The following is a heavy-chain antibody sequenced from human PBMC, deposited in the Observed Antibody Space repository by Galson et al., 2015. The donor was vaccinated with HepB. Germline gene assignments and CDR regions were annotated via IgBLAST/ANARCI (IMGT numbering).Heavy chain of an antibody. CDR1: GDSIIGTGW. CDR3: ARNGYYALDY. CDR2: VYHTGST. J-gene: IGHJ4*02. D-gene: IGHD2-2*01. Sequence: ETLSLTCAVSGDSIIGTGWWSWVRQPPGKGLEWIGEVYHTGSTNYNPSLKSRVSISVDKSRNQFSLRLTSLTAADTAVYYCARNGYYALDYWGQGTLVAGS. V-gene: IGHV4-4*02.